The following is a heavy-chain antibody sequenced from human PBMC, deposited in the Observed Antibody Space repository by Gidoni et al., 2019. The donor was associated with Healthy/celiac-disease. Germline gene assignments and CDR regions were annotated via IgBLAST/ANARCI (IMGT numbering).Heavy chain of an antibody. Sequence: QLQLQESGPGLVKPSETLSLTCPVSGGSISSSSYYWGWIRPPPGKGLEWIGSIYYSGSTYYNPSLKSRVTISVDTSKNQFSLKLSSVTAADTAVYYCARLGGPATDEYWGQGTLVTVSS. CDR2: IYYSGST. V-gene: IGHV4-39*01. J-gene: IGHJ4*02. CDR1: GGSISSSSYY. CDR3: ARLGGPATDEY. D-gene: IGHD2-2*01.